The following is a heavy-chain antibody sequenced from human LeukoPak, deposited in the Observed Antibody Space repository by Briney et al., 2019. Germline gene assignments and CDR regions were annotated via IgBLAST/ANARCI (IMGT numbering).Heavy chain of an antibody. Sequence: PSETLSLTCTVSGGSISSYYWSWIRQPPGKGLEWIGYIYYSGSTNYNPPLKSRVTISVDTSKNQFSLKLSSVTAADTAVYYCARGSRENYDYVWGSYRPLCFDYWGQGTLVTVSS. CDR1: GGSISSYY. CDR3: ARGSRENYDYVWGSYRPLCFDY. CDR2: IYYSGST. V-gene: IGHV4-59*12. J-gene: IGHJ4*02. D-gene: IGHD3-16*02.